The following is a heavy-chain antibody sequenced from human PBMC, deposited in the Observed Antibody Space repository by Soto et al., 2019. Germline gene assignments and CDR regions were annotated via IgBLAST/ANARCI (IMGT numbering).Heavy chain of an antibody. CDR1: GFSLSTSGVG. Sequence: QITLKESGPTLVKPTQTLTLTCTFSGFSLSTSGVGVGWIRQPPGKALEWLALIYLDDDKRYSPSLNSSLTIAKDTTKNQVVLTMTNMDPVDTATYYCAHALHTAPPVWSGHGYGAFDIWGQGTMGTVSS. J-gene: IGHJ3*02. CDR2: IYLDDDK. CDR3: AHALHTAPPVWSGHGYGAFDI. V-gene: IGHV2-5*02. D-gene: IGHD3-3*01.